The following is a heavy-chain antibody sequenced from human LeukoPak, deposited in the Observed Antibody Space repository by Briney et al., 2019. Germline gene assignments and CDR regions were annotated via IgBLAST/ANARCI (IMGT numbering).Heavy chain of an antibody. CDR1: GYSISSSNW. D-gene: IGHD2-2*01. Sequence: SDTLSLTCAVSGYSISSSNWWGWIRQSPGKGLEWIGYIYYSGSTYYNPSLKSRVTMSVDTSKNQFSLKLSSVTAVDTAVYYCASVVPAASMAFDPWGQGTLVTVSS. J-gene: IGHJ5*02. CDR2: IYYSGST. V-gene: IGHV4-28*01. CDR3: ASVVPAASMAFDP.